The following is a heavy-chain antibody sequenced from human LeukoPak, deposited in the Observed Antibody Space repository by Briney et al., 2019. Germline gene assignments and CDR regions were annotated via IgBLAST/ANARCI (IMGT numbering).Heavy chain of an antibody. D-gene: IGHD3-22*01. CDR1: GFTISRYW. CDR2: INGDGSTT. Sequence: GGSLRLSCAASGFTISRYWMHWVRQAPGKGLVWVSRINGDGSTTSYADSVKGGFTISRDNAKNTLYLQMNSLRAEDTAVYYCATGNYYDSRGYYTFGHWGQGNLVTVSS. J-gene: IGHJ1*01. CDR3: ATGNYYDSRGYYTFGH. V-gene: IGHV3-74*01.